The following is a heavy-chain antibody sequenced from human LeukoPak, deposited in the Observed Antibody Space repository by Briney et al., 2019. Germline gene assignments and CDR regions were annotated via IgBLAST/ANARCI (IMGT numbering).Heavy chain of an antibody. CDR2: IYHSGSA. J-gene: IGHJ4*02. CDR3: ARGVYGTVKGGLDY. D-gene: IGHD3-10*01. CDR1: GDSISSGGYY. V-gene: IGHV4-31*03. Sequence: SQTLSLTCTVSGDSISSGGYYWSWIRQRPGKGLEWIGYIYHSGSAYYNPSLKSRVTISVDTSKNQFSLKLSSVAAADTAVYYCARGVYGTVKGGLDYWGQGTLVTVSS.